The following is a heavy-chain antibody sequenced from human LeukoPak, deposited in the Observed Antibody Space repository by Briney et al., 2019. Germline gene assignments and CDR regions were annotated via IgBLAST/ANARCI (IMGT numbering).Heavy chain of an antibody. V-gene: IGHV3-23*01. J-gene: IGHJ4*02. CDR3: AKDAAGWLDY. Sequence: GGSLRLSCAASGFSFSTYAMHWVRQAPGKGLEWVSAISGSGGSTYYADSVKGRFTISRDNSKNTLYLQMNSLRAEDTAVYYCAKDAAGWLDYWGQGTLVTVSS. D-gene: IGHD6-19*01. CDR1: GFSFSTYA. CDR2: ISGSGGST.